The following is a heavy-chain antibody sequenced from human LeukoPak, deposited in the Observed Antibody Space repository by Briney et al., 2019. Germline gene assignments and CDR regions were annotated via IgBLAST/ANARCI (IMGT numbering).Heavy chain of an antibody. V-gene: IGHV3-7*01. J-gene: IGHJ4*02. D-gene: IGHD2-2*01. CDR3: AGGSSTDSHYFDY. CDR2: IKHDGSET. CDR1: GFTFRTSW. Sequence: PGGSLRLSCAASGFTFRTSWMTWVRQAPGKGLEWVGNIKHDGSETYFVESVKGRFTMSRDNAKNSLFLQMNSLRAEDTAVYFCAGGSSTDSHYFDYWGQGTLVTVSS.